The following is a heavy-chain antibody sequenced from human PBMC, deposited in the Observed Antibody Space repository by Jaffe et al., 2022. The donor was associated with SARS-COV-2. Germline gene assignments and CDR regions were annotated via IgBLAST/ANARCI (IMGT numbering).Heavy chain of an antibody. CDR2: MNPNSGNT. D-gene: IGHD2-15*01. V-gene: IGHV1-8*01. CDR1: GYTFTSYD. J-gene: IGHJ4*02. Sequence: QVQLVQSGAEVKKPGASVKVSCKASGYTFTSYDINWVRQATGQGLEWMGWMNPNSGNTGYAQKFQGRVTMTRNTSISTAYMELSSLRSEDTAVYYCARGVRCSGGSCYSGSTNEINDYWGQGTLVTVSS. CDR3: ARGVRCSGGSCYSGSTNEINDY.